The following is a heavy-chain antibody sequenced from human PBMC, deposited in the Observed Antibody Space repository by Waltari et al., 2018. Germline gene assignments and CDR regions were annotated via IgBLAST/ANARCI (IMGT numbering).Heavy chain of an antibody. Sequence: GGLVQPGGSLKLSCVASGFTFTNYAMSWVRQAPGKGLEWVSSISGTSLSTYFADSVKGRFTMSRDYSKNTFYLHMTSLRADDSAIYYCATRNKSCTRGIWFALWEAPFDFWGQGTLVTVS. CDR2: ISGTSLST. V-gene: IGHV3-23*01. D-gene: IGHD2-8*01. CDR1: GFTFTNYA. J-gene: IGHJ4*02. CDR3: ATRNKSCTRGIWFALWEAPFDF.